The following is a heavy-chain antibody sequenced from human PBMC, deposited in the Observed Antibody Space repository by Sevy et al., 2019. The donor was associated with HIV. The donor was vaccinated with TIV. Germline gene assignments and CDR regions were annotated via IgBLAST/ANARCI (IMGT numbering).Heavy chain of an antibody. V-gene: IGHV3-23*01. J-gene: IGHJ4*02. CDR2: ISCSGGTT. CDR3: AKDLRGRTMRGELDY. Sequence: GGSLRLSCAASGFSFSSYAMSWIRQGPGKGLEWVSGISCSGGTTSYADSVKGRFTISRDNSKDTLYLQMNSVTAEDTAIYYCAKDLRGRTMRGELDYWGRGTLVTVSS. D-gene: IGHD3-16*01. CDR1: GFSFSSYA.